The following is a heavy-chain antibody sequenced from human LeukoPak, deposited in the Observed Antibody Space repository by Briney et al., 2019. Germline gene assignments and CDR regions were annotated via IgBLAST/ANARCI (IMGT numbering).Heavy chain of an antibody. D-gene: IGHD3-10*01. J-gene: IGHJ4*02. Sequence: PGGSLRLSCAASGFTFSSYGMHWVRQAPGKGLEWVSVFYGSGSTYYADSVKGRFTISRDNSKNTLYLQMNSLRAEDTAVFYCARGFGSGSYPYYLDYWGQGTLVTVSS. CDR3: ARGFGSGSYPYYLDY. CDR2: FYGSGST. V-gene: IGHV3-66*01. CDR1: GFTFSSYG.